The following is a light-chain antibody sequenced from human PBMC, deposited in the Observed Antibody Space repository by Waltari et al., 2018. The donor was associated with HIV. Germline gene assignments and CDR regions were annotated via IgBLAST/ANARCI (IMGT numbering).Light chain of an antibody. CDR3: CSSGV. J-gene: IGLJ3*02. CDR2: EGS. Sequence: QSALTQPASVSGSPGQSITISCTGTSSDVGSYNLVSWYQQHPGKAPKLMIYEGSKRPSGVSNRFSGSKSGNTASLTISGLQAEDEADYYCCSSGVFGGGTKLTVL. CDR1: SSDVGSYNL. V-gene: IGLV2-23*01.